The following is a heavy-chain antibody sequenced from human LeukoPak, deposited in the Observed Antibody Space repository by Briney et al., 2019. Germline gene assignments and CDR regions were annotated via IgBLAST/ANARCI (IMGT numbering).Heavy chain of an antibody. D-gene: IGHD4-11*01. CDR1: GFTFSSYT. Sequence: PGGSLRLSCAASGFTFSSYTMNWVRQAPGKGLEWVSYISSTSNTILYTDSVKGRFTVSRDNGKNTLYLQMNSLRAEDTAVYYCAIITVTTPSDYWGQGTLVTVSS. V-gene: IGHV3-48*01. CDR3: AIITVTTPSDY. J-gene: IGHJ4*02. CDR2: ISSTSNTI.